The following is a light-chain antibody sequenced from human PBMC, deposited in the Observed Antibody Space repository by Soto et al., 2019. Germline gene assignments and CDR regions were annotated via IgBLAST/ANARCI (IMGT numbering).Light chain of an antibody. CDR3: QQLNTYPST. CDR1: QSISSA. Sequence: AIQLTQSPSSLSASVGDRVSITCRASQSISSALAWYQQKPGKAPKLLIYDASSLQSGVPSRFSGSESGTECTLTISSLQPEDFATYYCQQLNTYPSTFGQGTRLEIK. CDR2: DAS. J-gene: IGKJ5*01. V-gene: IGKV1-13*02.